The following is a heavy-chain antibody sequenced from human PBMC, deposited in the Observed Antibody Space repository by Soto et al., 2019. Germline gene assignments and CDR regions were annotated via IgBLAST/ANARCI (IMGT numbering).Heavy chain of an antibody. CDR1: GFTFSDYE. CDR3: AREDGFDRVYP. V-gene: IGHV3-48*03. CDR2: ISLSGTTI. Sequence: EVHLVESGGGLVQPGGSLRLSCAASGFTFSDYEMNWVRQAPGKGLEWVSYISLSGTTIHYADSVKGRFTISRDNAKNSVYLQMNSLRVEDTAIYYCAREDGFDRVYPWGQGTLVTVSS. J-gene: IGHJ5*02.